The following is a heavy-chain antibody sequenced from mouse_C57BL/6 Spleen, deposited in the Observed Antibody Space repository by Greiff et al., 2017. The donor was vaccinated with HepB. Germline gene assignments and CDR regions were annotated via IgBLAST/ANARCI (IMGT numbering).Heavy chain of an antibody. CDR2: IHPSDSDT. Sequence: QVQLKQPGAELVKPGASVKVSCKASGYTFTSYWMHWVKQRPGQGLEWIGRIHPSDSDTNYNQKFKGKATLTVDKSSSTAYMQLSSLTSEDSAVYYCAQYSNYPTWFAYWGQGTLVTVSA. D-gene: IGHD2-5*01. CDR3: AQYSNYPTWFAY. CDR1: GYTFTSYW. J-gene: IGHJ3*01. V-gene: IGHV1-74*01.